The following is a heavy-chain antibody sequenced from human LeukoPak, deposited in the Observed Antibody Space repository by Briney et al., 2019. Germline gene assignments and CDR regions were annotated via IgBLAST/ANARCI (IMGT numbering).Heavy chain of an antibody. D-gene: IGHD3-16*01. V-gene: IGHV3-30*02. Sequence: GGSLRLSCAASGFTFSSYGMHWVRQAPGKGLEWVAFIRYDRRNQYYADSVKGRFTISRDNAKNTLYLQMNSLRAEDTAVYYCARDFLHLGGWGQGTMVTVSS. J-gene: IGHJ3*01. CDR2: IRYDRRNQ. CDR1: GFTFSSYG. CDR3: ARDFLHLGG.